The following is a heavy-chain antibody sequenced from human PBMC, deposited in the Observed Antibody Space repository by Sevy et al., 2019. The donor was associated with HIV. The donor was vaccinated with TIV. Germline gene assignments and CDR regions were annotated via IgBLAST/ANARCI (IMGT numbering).Heavy chain of an antibody. CDR1: GFTFSSYA. CDR3: ASGWRRVIHDTFDI. J-gene: IGHJ3*02. CDR2: ISYDGTNK. Sequence: GGSLRLSCAASGFTFSSYAMHWVRHAPGKGLEWVAFISYDGTNKDYEDSVKGRFTISRDNLKNTLSLQMSSLRAEDTAVYYCASGWRRVIHDTFDIWGQGTMVTVSS. D-gene: IGHD3-22*01. V-gene: IGHV3-30-3*01.